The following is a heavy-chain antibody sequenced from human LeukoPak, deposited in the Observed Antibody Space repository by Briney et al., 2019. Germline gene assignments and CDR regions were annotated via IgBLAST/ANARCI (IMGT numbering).Heavy chain of an antibody. J-gene: IGHJ6*02. CDR1: GYTFTSYA. CDR3: ARSPVNIVVVAHYGMDV. Sequence: GASVKVSCKASGYTFTSYAMNRVRQAPGQGLEWMGWINTNTGNPTYAQGFTGRFVFSLDTSVSTAYLQISSLKAEDTAVYYCARSPVNIVVVAHYGMDVWGQGTTVTVSS. D-gene: IGHD2-15*01. CDR2: INTNTGNP. V-gene: IGHV7-4-1*02.